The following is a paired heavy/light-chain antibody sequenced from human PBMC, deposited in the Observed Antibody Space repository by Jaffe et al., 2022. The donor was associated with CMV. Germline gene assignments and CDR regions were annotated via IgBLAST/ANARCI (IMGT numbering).Heavy chain of an antibody. J-gene: IGHJ3*02. D-gene: IGHD5-12*01. CDR3: ARHAQGDGYKGVTDDAFDI. V-gene: IGHV5-51*01. CDR1: GYSFTSYW. CDR2: IYPGDSDT. Sequence: EVQLVQSGAEVKKPGESLKISCKGSGYSFTSYWIGWVRQMPGKGLEWMGIIYPGDSDTRYSPSFQGQVTISADKSISTAYLQWSSLKASDTAMYYCARHAQGDGYKGVTDDAFDIWGQGTMVTVSS.
Light chain of an antibody. CDR2: YDS. V-gene: IGLV3-21*04. J-gene: IGLJ3*02. CDR3: QVWDSSSDHGV. Sequence: SYVLTQPPSVSVAPGKTARITCGGNNIGSKSVHWYQQKPGQAPVLVIYYDSDRPSGIPERFSGSNSGNTATLTISRVEAGDEADYYCQVWDSSSDHGVFGGGTKLTVL. CDR1: NIGSKS.